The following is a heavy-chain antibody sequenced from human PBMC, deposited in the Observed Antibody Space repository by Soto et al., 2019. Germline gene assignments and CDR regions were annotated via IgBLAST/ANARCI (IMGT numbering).Heavy chain of an antibody. CDR2: IIPVFATP. CDR3: ARGGSLYWYFDL. J-gene: IGHJ2*01. V-gene: IGHV1-69*05. D-gene: IGHD1-26*01. CDR1: GGTFSNYG. Sequence: SVKVSCKASGGTFSNYGINWVRQAPGQGLEWMGGIIPVFATPNYAQKFQGRVTITRDTSASTAYMELSSLRSEDTAVYYCARGGSLYWYFDLWGRGTLVTVSS.